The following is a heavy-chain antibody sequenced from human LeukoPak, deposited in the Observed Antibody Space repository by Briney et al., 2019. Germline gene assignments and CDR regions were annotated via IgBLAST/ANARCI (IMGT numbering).Heavy chain of an antibody. D-gene: IGHD6-13*01. V-gene: IGHV1-2*02. CDR1: GYSFSGYY. J-gene: IGHJ4*02. Sequence: ASVTVSFTASGYSFSGYYMHWVRQAPGQGLEWMGWINPHSGDTGYAQKFQGRVTMTRDMSITTIYMELTRLRSDDTAFYYCARWDGYSSSPDYWGQGSLVTVSS. CDR2: INPHSGDT. CDR3: ARWDGYSSSPDY.